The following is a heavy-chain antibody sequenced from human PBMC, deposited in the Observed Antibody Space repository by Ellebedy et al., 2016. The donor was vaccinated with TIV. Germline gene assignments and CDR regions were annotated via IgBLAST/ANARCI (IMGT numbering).Heavy chain of an antibody. D-gene: IGHD5-18*01. V-gene: IGHV3-30*18. CDR3: AKELHVDSAY. CDR2: ISYDGNNK. Sequence: GESLKISCAVSGFTYLSYCMHWVRQAPGKGLEWVAAISYDGNNKYYGDSVKGRFTISRDNSKNTLSLQMNSLRGDDTAVYYCAKELHVDSAYWGQGTLVTISS. J-gene: IGHJ4*02. CDR1: GFTYLSYC.